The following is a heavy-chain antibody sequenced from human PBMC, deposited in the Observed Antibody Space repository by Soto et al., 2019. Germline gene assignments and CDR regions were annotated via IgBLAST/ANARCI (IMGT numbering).Heavy chain of an antibody. CDR3: ARVSAAAANDY. CDR2: VDTSGIT. J-gene: IGHJ4*02. Sequence: PSETLSLTCAVYGGSLSDYSWTWIRQAPRRGLEWIGEVDTSGITNYNPSLESRVTFSIDTSNSQFSLRLSSVTAADTAVYYCARVSAAAANDYWGQGTLVTVSS. CDR1: GGSLSDYS. D-gene: IGHD6-13*01. V-gene: IGHV4-34*01.